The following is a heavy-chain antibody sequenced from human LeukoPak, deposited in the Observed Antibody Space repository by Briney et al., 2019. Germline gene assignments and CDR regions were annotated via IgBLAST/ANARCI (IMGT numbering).Heavy chain of an antibody. V-gene: IGHV3-30*02. D-gene: IGHD4-17*01. CDR3: AKALKGYGDCVGNYFDY. CDR2: IRYDGSNK. CDR1: GFTFSSYG. Sequence: GGSLRLSCAASGFTFSSYGMHWVRQAPGKGLEWVAFIRYDGSNKYYADSVKGRFTISRDNSKNTLYLQMNSLRAEDTAVYYCAKALKGYGDCVGNYFDYWGQRTLVTVSS. J-gene: IGHJ4*02.